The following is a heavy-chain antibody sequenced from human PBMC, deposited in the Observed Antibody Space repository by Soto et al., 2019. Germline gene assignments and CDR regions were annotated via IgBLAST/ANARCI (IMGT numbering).Heavy chain of an antibody. J-gene: IGHJ4*02. Sequence: GASVKVSCKASGGTFSSYTISWVRQAPGQGLEWMGRIIPILGIANYAQKFQGRVTITADKSTSTAYMELSSLRSEDTAVYYCARAVAGYSCGYDYWGQGTLVTVSS. CDR3: ARAVAGYSCGYDY. CDR2: IIPILGIA. D-gene: IGHD5-18*01. CDR1: GGTFSSYT. V-gene: IGHV1-69*02.